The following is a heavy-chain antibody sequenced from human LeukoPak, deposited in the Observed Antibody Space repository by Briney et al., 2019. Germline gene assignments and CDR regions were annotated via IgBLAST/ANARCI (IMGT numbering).Heavy chain of an antibody. D-gene: IGHD2-2*01. Sequence: SVHVSCKASGYTFTGYYMHWVRQAPGQGLEWVGWINPNSGGTNYAQNFQGRVTMTRDTSISTAYMELSRLRSDDTAVYYCARSRSQLLSIQHWGQGTLVTVSS. CDR2: INPNSGGT. CDR3: ARSRSQLLSIQH. V-gene: IGHV1-2*02. J-gene: IGHJ1*01. CDR1: GYTFTGYY.